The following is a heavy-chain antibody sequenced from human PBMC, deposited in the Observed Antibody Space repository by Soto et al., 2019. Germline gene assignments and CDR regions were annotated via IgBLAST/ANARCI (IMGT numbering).Heavy chain of an antibody. CDR2: INHSGST. CDR1: GGSFSGYY. Sequence: SETLSLTCAVYGGSFSGYYWSWIRQPPGKGLEWIGEINHSGSTNYNPSLKSRVTISVDTSKNQFSLKLSSVTAADTAVYYCARGGSAMVTGYYYGMDVWGQGTTVTV. V-gene: IGHV4-34*01. J-gene: IGHJ6*02. D-gene: IGHD5-18*01. CDR3: ARGGSAMVTGYYYGMDV.